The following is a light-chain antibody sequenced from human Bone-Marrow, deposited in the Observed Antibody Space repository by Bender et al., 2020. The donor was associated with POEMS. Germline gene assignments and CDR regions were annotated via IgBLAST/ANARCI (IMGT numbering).Light chain of an antibody. CDR2: EVT. V-gene: IGLV2-8*01. CDR3: SSYAGSHDFV. CDR1: SSDVGGYDY. J-gene: IGLJ1*01. Sequence: QSALAQPPSASGSSGQSVTISCTGGSSDVGGYDYVSWYQQHPGKAPKLIIYEVTNRPSGVPDRFSGSKSGNTASLTVSGLQGEDEADYYCSSYAGSHDFVFGTGTKVTVL.